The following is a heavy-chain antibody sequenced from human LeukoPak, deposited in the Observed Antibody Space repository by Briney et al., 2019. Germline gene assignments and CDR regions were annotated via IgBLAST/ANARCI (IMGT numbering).Heavy chain of an antibody. CDR3: AISAPTYGDYVVLTAFDI. D-gene: IGHD4-17*01. V-gene: IGHV4-39*01. Sequence: SETLPLTCTVSGGSISSSSYYWGWIRQPPGKGLEWIGSIYYSGSTYYNPSLKSRVTISVDTSKNQFSLKLSSVTAADTAVYYCAISAPTYGDYVVLTAFDIWGQGTMVTVSS. CDR1: GGSISSSSYY. CDR2: IYYSGST. J-gene: IGHJ3*02.